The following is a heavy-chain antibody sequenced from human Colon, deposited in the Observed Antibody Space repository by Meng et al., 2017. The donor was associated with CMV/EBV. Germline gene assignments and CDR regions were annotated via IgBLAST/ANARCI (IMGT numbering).Heavy chain of an antibody. Sequence: ASVKVSCKASGYTFSSYGISWVRQAPGQGLEWMGWISVYHGYTNYAQKFQGRVTMTTDTSTSTAYMELRSLRSDDTAVYFCARSSSSGRVSPDPEDYYDYWGQGTLVTV. D-gene: IGHD6-19*01. CDR1: GYTFSSYG. V-gene: IGHV1-18*01. CDR3: ARSSSSGRVSPDPEDYYDY. CDR2: ISVYHGYT. J-gene: IGHJ4*02.